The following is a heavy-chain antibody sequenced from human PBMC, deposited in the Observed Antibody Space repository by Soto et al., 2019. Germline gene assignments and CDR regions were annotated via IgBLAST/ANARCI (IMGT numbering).Heavy chain of an antibody. J-gene: IGHJ6*02. D-gene: IGHD2-2*01. Sequence: SVKVSCKASGDTFSTYTITWMRQAPGQGLEWKGGAIPRSATSHYAQKFQGRVTINADESTNTAYMELSSLRSEDTAIYYCAREGLVVVPTTVISVYYYYAMDVWGQGTTVTVSS. CDR1: GDTFSTYT. V-gene: IGHV1-69*13. CDR2: AIPRSATS. CDR3: AREGLVVVPTTVISVYYYYAMDV.